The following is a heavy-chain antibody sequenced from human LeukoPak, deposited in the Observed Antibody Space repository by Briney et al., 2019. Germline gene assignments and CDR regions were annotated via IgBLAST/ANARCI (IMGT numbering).Heavy chain of an antibody. CDR2: ISYDGSYK. J-gene: IGHJ4*02. CDR3: ARDPPKWNYVHYFDY. D-gene: IGHD1-7*01. CDR1: GFTFSSYA. V-gene: IGHV3-30*04. Sequence: GRSLRLSCAASGFTFSSYAMHWVRQAPGKGLEWVAVISYDGSYKYYADSVKGRFTISRDNSKNTLYLQMNSLRPEDTAVYYCARDPPKWNYVHYFDYWGQGTLVTVSS.